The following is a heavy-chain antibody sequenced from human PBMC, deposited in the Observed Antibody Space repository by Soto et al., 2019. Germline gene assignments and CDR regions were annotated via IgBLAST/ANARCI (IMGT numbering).Heavy chain of an antibody. CDR2: ISGSGGST. CDR1: GFTFSSYA. CDR3: ANANDSTKVRGVG. Sequence: EVQLLESGGGLVQPGGSLRLSCAASGFTFSSYAMSWVRQAPGKGLEWVSAISGSGGSTYYADSVKGRFTISRDNSKNTLYTQMNSLRDEDTAVYYCANANDSTKVRGVGWGQGTLVTVSS. J-gene: IGHJ4*02. D-gene: IGHD3-10*01. V-gene: IGHV3-23*01.